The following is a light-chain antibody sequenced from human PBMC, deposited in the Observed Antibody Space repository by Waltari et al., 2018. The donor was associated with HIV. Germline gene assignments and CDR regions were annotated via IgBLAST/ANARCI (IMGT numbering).Light chain of an antibody. V-gene: IGLV3-27*01. CDR2: KDN. J-gene: IGLJ3*02. CDR1: VLAKNY. CDR3: YSAADNMGV. Sequence: SYELTQPSSMSVSPGQTARVTCSGDVLAKNYARWFQQKPGQAPVLLSDKDNERPSGIPERFSGSSSGTTVTLTISGAQVDDEADYYCYSAADNMGVFGGGTKLTVL.